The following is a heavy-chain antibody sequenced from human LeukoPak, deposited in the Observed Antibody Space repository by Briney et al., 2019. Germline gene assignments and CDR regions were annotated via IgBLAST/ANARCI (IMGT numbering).Heavy chain of an antibody. J-gene: IGHJ4*02. Sequence: SETLSLTCAVYGGSFSGYYWSWIRQPPGKGLEWIGEINHSGSTNYNPSLKSRVTISVDTSKNQFSLKLSSVTAADTAVYYCARVEEVATTLPGYWGQGTLVTVSS. D-gene: IGHD5-24*01. CDR1: GGSFSGYY. CDR2: INHSGST. V-gene: IGHV4-34*01. CDR3: ARVEEVATTLPGY.